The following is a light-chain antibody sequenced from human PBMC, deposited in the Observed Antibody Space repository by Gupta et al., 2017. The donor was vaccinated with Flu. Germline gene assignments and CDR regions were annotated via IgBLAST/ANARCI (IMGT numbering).Light chain of an antibody. Sequence: SNHLAWYQYKPGDVPKLLISAASTLQSGVPSRFSGDGSGTDFTLTISSLQPEDVATYYCQKYNDVPYTFGQGTKLEIK. CDR2: AAS. J-gene: IGKJ2*01. CDR1: SNH. V-gene: IGKV1-27*01. CDR3: QKYNDVPYT.